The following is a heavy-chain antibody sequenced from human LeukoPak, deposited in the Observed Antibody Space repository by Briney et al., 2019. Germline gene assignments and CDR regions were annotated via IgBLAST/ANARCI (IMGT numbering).Heavy chain of an antibody. D-gene: IGHD1-26*01. Sequence: GGSLRLSCAASGFIFSSNWMHWVRLAPGKGLVWVSRINEDGSTTNHADSVKGRFTISRDNAKNTLYVQMNSLRAEDTAVYYCVRDLGGRSGHWGQGTLVTVSS. CDR3: VRDLGGRSGH. J-gene: IGHJ4*02. CDR2: INEDGSTT. CDR1: GFIFSSNW. V-gene: IGHV3-74*01.